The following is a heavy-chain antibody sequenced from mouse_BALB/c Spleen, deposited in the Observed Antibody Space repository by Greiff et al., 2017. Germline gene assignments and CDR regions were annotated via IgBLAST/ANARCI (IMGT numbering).Heavy chain of an antibody. CDR2: ISDGGSYT. D-gene: IGHD1-1*01. Sequence: EVQLVESGGGLVKPGGSLKLSCAASGFTFSDYYMYWVRQTPEKRLEWVATISDGGSYTYYPDSVKGRFTISRDNAKNNLYLQMSSLKSEDTAMYYCARGDYYGSSSHYYAMDYWGQGTSVTVSS. V-gene: IGHV5-4*02. CDR1: GFTFSDYY. J-gene: IGHJ4*01. CDR3: ARGDYYGSSSHYYAMDY.